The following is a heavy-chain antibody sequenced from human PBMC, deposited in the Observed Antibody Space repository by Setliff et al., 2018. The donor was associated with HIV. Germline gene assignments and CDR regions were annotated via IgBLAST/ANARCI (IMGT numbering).Heavy chain of an antibody. CDR2: INAGNGNT. D-gene: IGHD3-3*01. Sequence: ASVKVSCKASGYTFTSYAMHWVRQAPGQRLEWMGWINAGNGNTKYSQKFQGRVTITRDTSASTAYMELSSLRSEDTAVYYCARAYYNFWSGYTDAFDIWGQGTMVTVSS. V-gene: IGHV1-3*01. CDR3: ARAYYNFWSGYTDAFDI. CDR1: GYTFTSYA. J-gene: IGHJ3*02.